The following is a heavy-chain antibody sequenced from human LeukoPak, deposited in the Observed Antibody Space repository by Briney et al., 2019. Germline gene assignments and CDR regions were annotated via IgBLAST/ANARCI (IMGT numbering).Heavy chain of an antibody. V-gene: IGHV3-30*03. J-gene: IGHJ4*02. CDR2: ISYDGSNK. Sequence: GGSLRLSCAASGFIFSDYYMSWIRQAPGKGLEWVAVISYDGSNKYYADSVKGRFTISRDNSKNTLYLQMNSLRAEDTAVYYCARDSYYYDSNGYYDYWGQGTLVTVSS. D-gene: IGHD3-22*01. CDR3: ARDSYYYDSNGYYDY. CDR1: GFIFSDYY.